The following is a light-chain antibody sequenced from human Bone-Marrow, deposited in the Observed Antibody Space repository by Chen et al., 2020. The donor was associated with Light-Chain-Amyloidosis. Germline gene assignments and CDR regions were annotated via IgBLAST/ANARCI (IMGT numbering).Light chain of an antibody. Sequence: SYELTQPPSVSVSPGQTARITCSGDDLPTKYAYWYQQKPGQAPVLVIHRDTERPSGISERFSGSSSGTTATLTISGVQAEDEPDYHWQSADSSGTYEVIFGGGTKLTVL. CDR3: QSADSSGTYEVI. V-gene: IGLV3-25*03. J-gene: IGLJ2*01. CDR2: RDT. CDR1: DLPTKY.